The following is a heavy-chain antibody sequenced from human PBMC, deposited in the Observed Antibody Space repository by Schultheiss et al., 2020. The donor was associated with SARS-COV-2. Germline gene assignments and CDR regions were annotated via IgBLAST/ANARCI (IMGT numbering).Heavy chain of an antibody. V-gene: IGHV4-30-4*08. CDR1: GGSISSGGYY. J-gene: IGHJ2*01. D-gene: IGHD3-3*01. Sequence: SETLSLTCTVSGGSISSGGYYWSWIRQPPGKGLEWIGYIYYSGSTYYNPSLKSRVTISVDTSKNQFSLKLSSVTAADTAVYYCAYEKPTGYFDLWGRGTLVTVSS. CDR3: AYEKPTGYFDL. CDR2: IYYSGST.